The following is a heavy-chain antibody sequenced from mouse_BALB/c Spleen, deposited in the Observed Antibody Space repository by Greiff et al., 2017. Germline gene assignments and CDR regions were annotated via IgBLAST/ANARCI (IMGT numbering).Heavy chain of an antibody. J-gene: IGHJ4*01. CDR1: GYTFTSYT. CDR3: ARLRYLSLYAMDY. Sequence: VQLQQSGAELARPGASVKMSCKASGYTFTSYTMHWVKQRPGQGLEWIGYINPSSGYTNYNQKFKDKATLTADKSSSTAYMQLSSLTSEDSAVYYCARLRYLSLYAMDYWGQGTSVTVSS. D-gene: IGHD2-14*01. V-gene: IGHV1-4*01. CDR2: INPSSGYT.